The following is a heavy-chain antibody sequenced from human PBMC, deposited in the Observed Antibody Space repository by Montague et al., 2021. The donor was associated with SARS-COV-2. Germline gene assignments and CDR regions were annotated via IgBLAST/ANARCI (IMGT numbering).Heavy chain of an antibody. CDR3: ARGGGNSAYYYDDSLDV. V-gene: IGHV4-59*01. D-gene: IGHD4-23*01. J-gene: IGHJ6*02. CDR1: GGSISNYY. CDR2: IYNNGST. Sequence: SETLSLTCTVSGGSISNYYYTWIRLRQGKGMESIGYIYNNGSTNTNSTLKSRGTISVATSKNQFPLKLSSVSVTDTAVDDCARGGGNSAYYYDDSLDVWGQGTTVTVFS.